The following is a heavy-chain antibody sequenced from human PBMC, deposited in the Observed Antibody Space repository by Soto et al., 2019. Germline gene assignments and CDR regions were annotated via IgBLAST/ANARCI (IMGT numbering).Heavy chain of an antibody. CDR1: GASISGYY. D-gene: IGHD1-1*01. Sequence: ASETLSLTCTVSGASISGYYWSWIRKSAGKGLEWIGRIYATGTTDYNPSLKSRVMMSVDTSKKQFSLRLRSVTAADTAVYYCVRDGTKTLRDWFDPWGQGISVTVSS. J-gene: IGHJ5*02. V-gene: IGHV4-4*07. CDR3: VRDGTKTLRDWFDP. CDR2: IYATGTT.